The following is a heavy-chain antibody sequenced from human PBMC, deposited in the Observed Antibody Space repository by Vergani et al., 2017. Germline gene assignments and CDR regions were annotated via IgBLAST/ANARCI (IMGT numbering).Heavy chain of an antibody. Sequence: QVQLVESGGGVVQPGRSLRLSCAASGFTFSSYAMHWVRQAPGKGLEWVAVISYDGSNKYYADSVKGRFTISRDNSKNTLYLQMNSLRAEDTAIYYCARLEVLIPGGDDVFDIWGPGTMVTVSS. CDR1: GFTFSSYA. V-gene: IGHV3-30-3*01. J-gene: IGHJ3*02. D-gene: IGHD3-3*01. CDR3: ARLEVLIPGGDDVFDI. CDR2: ISYDGSNK.